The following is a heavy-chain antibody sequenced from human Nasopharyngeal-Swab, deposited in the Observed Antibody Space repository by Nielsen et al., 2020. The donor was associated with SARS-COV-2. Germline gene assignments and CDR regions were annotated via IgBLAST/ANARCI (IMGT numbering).Heavy chain of an antibody. CDR1: GFTFTSSA. V-gene: IGHV1-58*01. J-gene: IGHJ3*02. CDR3: AAAQEYYDYVWGSYRQSYVFDI. Sequence: SVKVSCKASGFTFTSSAVQWVRQARGQRLEWIGWIVVGSGNTNYAQKFQERVTITRDMSTSTAYMELSSLRSEDTAVYYCAAAQEYYDYVWGSYRQSYVFDIWGQGTMVTVSS. CDR2: IVVGSGNT. D-gene: IGHD3-16*02.